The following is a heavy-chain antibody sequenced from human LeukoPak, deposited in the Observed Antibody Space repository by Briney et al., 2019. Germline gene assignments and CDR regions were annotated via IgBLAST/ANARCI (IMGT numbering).Heavy chain of an antibody. CDR1: GGSISSYY. Sequence: SETLSLTCTVSGGSISSYYWSWIRQPPGKGLEWIGYIYSSGITNYNPSLKSRVTISVDTSKNQFSLKLTSVTAADSAVYYCARDRDWFDSWGQGTLVTVSS. CDR2: IYSSGIT. CDR3: ARDRDWFDS. D-gene: IGHD3-10*01. V-gene: IGHV4-59*01. J-gene: IGHJ5*01.